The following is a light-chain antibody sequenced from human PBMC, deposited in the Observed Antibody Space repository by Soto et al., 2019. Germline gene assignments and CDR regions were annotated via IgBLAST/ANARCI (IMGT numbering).Light chain of an antibody. CDR3: QQYNNWPPWT. J-gene: IGKJ1*01. CDR1: QSVRSN. Sequence: IVMKQSPATLSVYPGERATLSCRASQSVRSNLAWYQQKPGQAPRLLIYGASTRATGIPARFSGSGSATEFTLTISSLQSEDFAVYYCQQYNNWPPWTFGQGTKVDIK. CDR2: GAS. V-gene: IGKV3-15*01.